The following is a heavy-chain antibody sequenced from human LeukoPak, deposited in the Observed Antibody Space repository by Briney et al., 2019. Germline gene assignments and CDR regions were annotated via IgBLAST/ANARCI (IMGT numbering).Heavy chain of an antibody. CDR1: GGSISNYY. D-gene: IGHD2-2*01. CDR3: ARARRCSSTSCHRTYYFDY. Sequence: PSETLSLTCTVSGGSISNYYWSWIRQPPGKGLEWIGEINHSGSTNYNPSLKSRVTISVDTSKNQFSLKLSSVTAADTAVYYCARARRCSSTSCHRTYYFDYWGQGTLVTVSS. CDR2: INHSGST. V-gene: IGHV4-34*01. J-gene: IGHJ4*02.